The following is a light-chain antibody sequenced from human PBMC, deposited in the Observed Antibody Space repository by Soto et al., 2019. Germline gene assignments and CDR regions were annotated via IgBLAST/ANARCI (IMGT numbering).Light chain of an antibody. J-gene: IGKJ4*01. Sequence: IVLTQSPATLSLSPVERATLSCRASQSISSYLGWYQQKPGQAPRLLIYDASNRATGIPARFSGSGSGTDFTLTISSLEPEDFAVYYCQHRSNWPLTFGGRTKLDIK. CDR2: DAS. CDR1: QSISSY. V-gene: IGKV3-11*01. CDR3: QHRSNWPLT.